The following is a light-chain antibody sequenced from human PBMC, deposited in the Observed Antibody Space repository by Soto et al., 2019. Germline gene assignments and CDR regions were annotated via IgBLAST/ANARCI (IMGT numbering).Light chain of an antibody. CDR3: CSYVGDTTYV. CDR2: EGI. V-gene: IGLV2-23*01. CDR1: SSNIGVYNV. J-gene: IGLJ1*01. Sequence: SALTQPACLSGSPGHSITISCSLTSSNIGVYNVVSWYQQHPGKAPKVIVYEGINRHSGVSDRFSGSTSGSTASPTISGLQAEDEPEYYCCSYVGDTTYVFGSGTKVTVL.